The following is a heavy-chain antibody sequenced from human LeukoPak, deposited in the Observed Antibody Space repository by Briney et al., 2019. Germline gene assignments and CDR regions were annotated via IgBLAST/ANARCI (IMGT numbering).Heavy chain of an antibody. CDR1: GFTFSSCW. CDR3: AKDPLPVIATSYFDS. CDR2: INNDGSSA. D-gene: IGHD3-10*01. Sequence: PGGSLRLSCAASGFTFSSCWKSWVRQTPGKGLIYISRINNDGSSANYADSVRGRFTISRDNAENTLYLQMNSLRAEDTAVYYCAKDPLPVIATSYFDSWGQGTLVTVSS. V-gene: IGHV3-74*01. J-gene: IGHJ4*02.